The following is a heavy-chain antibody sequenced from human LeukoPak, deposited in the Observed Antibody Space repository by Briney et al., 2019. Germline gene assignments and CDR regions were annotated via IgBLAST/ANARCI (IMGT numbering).Heavy chain of an antibody. CDR1: GFSFNNYA. V-gene: IGHV3-30*04. J-gene: IGHJ3*02. Sequence: GGSLRLSCAASGFSFNNYAMHWLRQAPGRGLEWLAVMSYDGSNEYCADSVRGRFTISRDNSKNMLFLQMNCLSPEDTAVYYCARGPRDIVVVTNAFDMWGPGTMVAVSS. CDR2: MSYDGSNE. CDR3: ARGPRDIVVVTNAFDM. D-gene: IGHD2-21*02.